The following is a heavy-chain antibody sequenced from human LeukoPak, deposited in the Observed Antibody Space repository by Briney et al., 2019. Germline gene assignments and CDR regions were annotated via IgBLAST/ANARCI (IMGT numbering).Heavy chain of an antibody. V-gene: IGHV1-8*01. D-gene: IGHD2-2*01. Sequence: ASVKVSCKASGYTFTSYDINWVRQATGQGLEWMGWMNPNSGNTGYAQKFQGRVTVTRNTSISTAYMELSSLRSEDTAVYYCARDSTPAESFDYWGQGTLVTVSS. CDR1: GYTFTSYD. CDR3: ARDSTPAESFDY. J-gene: IGHJ4*02. CDR2: MNPNSGNT.